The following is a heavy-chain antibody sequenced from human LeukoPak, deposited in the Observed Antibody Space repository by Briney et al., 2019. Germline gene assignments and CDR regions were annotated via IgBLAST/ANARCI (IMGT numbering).Heavy chain of an antibody. CDR3: TTKVIRGNSGDDYDD. CDR2: ISSDGNDK. CDR1: GVTFSSYG. V-gene: IGHV3-30*03. J-gene: IGHJ4*02. D-gene: IGHD5-12*01. Sequence: GGSLRLSCAASGVTFSSYGMHWVRQAPGKGLEWVALISSDGNDKLYGDSVKGRFTISRDASKSTLYLQMNSLRAEDTAVYYCTTKVIRGNSGDDYDDWGQGTLVTVSS.